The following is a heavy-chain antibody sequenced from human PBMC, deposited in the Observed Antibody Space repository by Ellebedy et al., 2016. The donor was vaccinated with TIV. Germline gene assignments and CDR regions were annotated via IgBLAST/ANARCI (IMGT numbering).Heavy chain of an antibody. CDR2: ISSSGSYI. CDR3: ARDTYSSTLN. CDR1: GFTFSAST. D-gene: IGHD6-13*01. V-gene: IGHV3-21*01. J-gene: IGHJ4*01. Sequence: PGGSLRLSCAASGFTFSASTINWVRQAPGKGLEWVSSISSSGSYIYYADSVKGRFTISRDNAKNSLYLQMNSLRAEDTAVYYCARDTYSSTLNWGHGTLVSVSS.